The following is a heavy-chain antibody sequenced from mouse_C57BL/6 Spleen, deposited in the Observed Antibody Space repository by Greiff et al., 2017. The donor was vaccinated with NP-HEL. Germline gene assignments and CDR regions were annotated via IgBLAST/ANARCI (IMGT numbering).Heavy chain of an antibody. CDR1: GYTFTSYW. V-gene: IGHV1-61*01. Sequence: QVQLQQPGAELVRPGSSVKLSCKASGYTFTSYWMDWVKQRPGQGLEWIGNIYPSDSDTHYNQKFKDKATLNVDKSSSTAYMQLSSLTSEDSAVYYCARGGFHSNYVGAMDYWGQGTSVTVSS. J-gene: IGHJ4*01. D-gene: IGHD2-5*01. CDR2: IYPSDSDT. CDR3: ARGGFHSNYVGAMDY.